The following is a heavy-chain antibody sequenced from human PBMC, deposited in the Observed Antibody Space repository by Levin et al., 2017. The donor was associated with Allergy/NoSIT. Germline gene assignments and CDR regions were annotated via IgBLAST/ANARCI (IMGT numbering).Heavy chain of an antibody. D-gene: IGHD1/OR15-1a*01. J-gene: IGHJ6*03. CDR2: IFPGDSDT. Sequence: GESLKISCKGSGYSFTSYWIGWVRQMPGKGLEWMGIIFPGDSDTRYSPSFQGQVTISADKSISTAYLQWSGLKASDTAVYYCARGRTQAPSYYYYMDVWGKGTTVTVSS. V-gene: IGHV5-51*01. CDR1: GYSFTSYW. CDR3: ARGRTQAPSYYYYMDV.